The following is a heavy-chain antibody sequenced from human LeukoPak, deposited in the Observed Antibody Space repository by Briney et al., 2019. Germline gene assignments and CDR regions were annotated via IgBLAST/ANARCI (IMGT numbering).Heavy chain of an antibody. D-gene: IGHD2-2*01. CDR2: IYNTGGT. CDR1: GVSISSTNW. CDR3: CTTWPTYYYGLDV. V-gene: IGHV4-4*02. Sequence: PSGTLSLTCAVSGVSISSTNWWYWVRQTPEKGLEWIGEIYNTGGTKYNPSLESRVTISVDNSKNQFSLRLTSVTAADTAVYYCCTTWPTYYYGLDVWGQGTSVSVSS. J-gene: IGHJ6*02.